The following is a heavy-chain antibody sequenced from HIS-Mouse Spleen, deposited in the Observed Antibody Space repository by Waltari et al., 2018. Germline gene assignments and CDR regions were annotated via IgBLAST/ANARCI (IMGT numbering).Heavy chain of an antibody. V-gene: IGHV3-30*18. D-gene: IGHD6-19*01. CDR1: GITFSSDG. J-gene: IGHJ4*02. CDR3: AKASSGWLDY. CDR2: ISYDGSNK. Sequence: QVQLVESGGGVVQPGRSLIPSCAACGITFSSDGMPWVRQAPGKGLEWVAVISYDGSNKYYADSVKGRFTISRDNSKNTLYLQMNSLRAEDTAVYYCAKASSGWLDYWGQGTLVTVSS.